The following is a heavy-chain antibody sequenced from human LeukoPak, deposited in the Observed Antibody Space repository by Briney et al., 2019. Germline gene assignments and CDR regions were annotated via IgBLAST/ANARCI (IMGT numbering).Heavy chain of an antibody. CDR2: IYASGST. V-gene: IGHV4-61*02. D-gene: IGHD3-9*01. CDR3: ARRLLYYDILTGYYPFDY. J-gene: IGHJ4*02. Sequence: SETLSLTCTVSGGSISSGSYYWSWIRQPAGKGLEWIGRIYASGSTNYNPSLKSRVTISVDTSKNQFSLKLSSVTAADTAVYYCARRLLYYDILTGYYPFDYWGQGTLVTVSS. CDR1: GGSISSGSYY.